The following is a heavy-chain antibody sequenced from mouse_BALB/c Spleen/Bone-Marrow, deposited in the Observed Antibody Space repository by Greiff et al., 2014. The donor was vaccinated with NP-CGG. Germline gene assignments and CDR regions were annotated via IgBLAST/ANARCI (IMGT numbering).Heavy chain of an antibody. CDR3: ARPGRLGRDWYFDV. V-gene: IGHV1-22*01. CDR1: GYSFTGYT. Sequence: VQLQQSGPELVKPGASVKISCKTSGYSFTGYTMHWVKQRHGKSLEWIGRINPNNGGTSYNQKFKGKATLTVDKSSSTAYMELRSLTSEDSAVYYCARPGRLGRDWYFDVWGAGTTVTVSS. D-gene: IGHD4-1*01. CDR2: INPNNGGT. J-gene: IGHJ1*01.